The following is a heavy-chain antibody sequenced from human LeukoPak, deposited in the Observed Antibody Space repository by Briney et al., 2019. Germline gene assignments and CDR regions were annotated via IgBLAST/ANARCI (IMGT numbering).Heavy chain of an antibody. CDR2: IYHSGST. CDR1: GYSISSGYY. J-gene: IGHJ4*02. V-gene: IGHV4-38-2*01. Sequence: SETLSLTCAVSGYSISSGYYWGWIRQPPGKGLEWIGSIYHSGSTYYNPSLKSRVTISVDTSKNQFSLKLSSVTAADTAVYYCARLRGYFDYWGQGTLVTXX. D-gene: IGHD1-26*01. CDR3: ARLRGYFDY.